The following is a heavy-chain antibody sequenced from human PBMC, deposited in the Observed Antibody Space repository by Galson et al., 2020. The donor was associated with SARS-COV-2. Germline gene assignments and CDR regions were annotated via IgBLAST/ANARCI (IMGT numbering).Heavy chain of an antibody. V-gene: IGHV3-53*01. CDR3: AGDPVPEV. Sequence: GSLSIYCAASGFTVSSKYMNWVRQAPGKGLELVSVINSAGITDYADSVKGRFTISRDISKNTVYLQMNSLRPEDTAVYYCAGDPVPEVWGHGTSVTVSS. J-gene: IGHJ6*02. CDR1: GFTVSSKY. CDR2: INSAGIT. D-gene: IGHD3-10*01.